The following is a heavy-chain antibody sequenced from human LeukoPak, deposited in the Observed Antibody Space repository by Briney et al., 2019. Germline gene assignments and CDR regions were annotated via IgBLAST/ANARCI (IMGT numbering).Heavy chain of an antibody. Sequence: GGSLRLSCAASGFTFSSYAMSWVRQAPGKGLEWVSGINWNGGSTGYADSVKGRFTLSRDNAKNSLYLQMNSLRAEDTALYYCARTVVPAAPPDYWGQGTLVTVSS. J-gene: IGHJ4*02. CDR2: INWNGGST. CDR3: ARTVVPAAPPDY. V-gene: IGHV3-20*04. CDR1: GFTFSSYA. D-gene: IGHD2-2*01.